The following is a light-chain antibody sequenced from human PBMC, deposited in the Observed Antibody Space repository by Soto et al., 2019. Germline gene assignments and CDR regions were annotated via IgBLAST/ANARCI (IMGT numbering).Light chain of an antibody. CDR1: QSVSSD. J-gene: IGKJ1*01. CDR2: SAS. CDR3: QQYNNWPRT. Sequence: IVMTQSPATLSVSPGERATLSCRASQSVSSDLAWYHQKPGQAPRLLIYSASTRATGIPARFSGSGSGTEFTLTINSLQSEDFAVYYCQQYNNWPRTFGQGTKVAIK. V-gene: IGKV3-15*01.